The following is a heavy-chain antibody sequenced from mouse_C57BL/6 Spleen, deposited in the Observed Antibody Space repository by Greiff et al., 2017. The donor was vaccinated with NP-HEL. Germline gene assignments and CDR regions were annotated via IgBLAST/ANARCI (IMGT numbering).Heavy chain of an antibody. CDR1: GYSFTGYY. Sequence: EVQLQQSGPELVKPGASVKISCKASGYSFTGYYMHWVKQSSEKSLEWIGEINPSTGGTSYNQKFKGKATLTVDKSSSTAYMQLKSLTSEDSAVYYCARKYGSSAWFAYWGQGTLVTVSA. V-gene: IGHV1-43*01. D-gene: IGHD1-1*01. CDR3: ARKYGSSAWFAY. J-gene: IGHJ3*01. CDR2: INPSTGGT.